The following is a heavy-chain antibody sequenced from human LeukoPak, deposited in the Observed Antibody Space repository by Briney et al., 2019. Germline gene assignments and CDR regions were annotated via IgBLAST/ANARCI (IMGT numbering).Heavy chain of an antibody. CDR2: ISYSGANS. CDR1: GFTFSGSA. D-gene: IGHD5-18*01. CDR3: ARDMQLST. V-gene: IGHV3-23*01. Sequence: GGSLRLSCAASGFTFSGSAMSWVRQAPGEGLEWVSLISYSGANSYYTDSVRGRFTITRDNYQDTLFLQMNSLRAEDTAIYYCARDMQLSTWGLGTMVTVSS. J-gene: IGHJ3*01.